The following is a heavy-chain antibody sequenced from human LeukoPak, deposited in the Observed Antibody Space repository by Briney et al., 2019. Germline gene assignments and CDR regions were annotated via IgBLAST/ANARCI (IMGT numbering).Heavy chain of an antibody. D-gene: IGHD3-10*01. J-gene: IGHJ4*02. CDR1: GFTFSHYA. V-gene: IGHV3-64D*06. CDR2: IGTTGGST. CDR3: VNTHGSGSYNN. Sequence: PGGSLRLFCSASGFTFSHYAMHWVRQAPGEGLEYVSAIGTTGGSTYYAASVKGRFTISRENSKNTLYLQMSSLRPEDTAVYYCVNTHGSGSYNNWGQGTLVTVSS.